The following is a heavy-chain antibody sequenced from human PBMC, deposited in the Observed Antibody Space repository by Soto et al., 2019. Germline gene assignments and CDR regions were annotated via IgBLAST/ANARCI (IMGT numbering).Heavy chain of an antibody. J-gene: IGHJ4*02. CDR1: GFTFSSSW. Sequence: EMQLVESGGALVQPGGSLRLSCAASGFTFSSSWMAWVRQAPGKGLEWVANINPEGSAEYYVDSVKGRFTISRDNAKNSLYLQMNSLRLEHTALYYCARHGVWCFDFLGQGTLVSISS. CDR2: INPEGSAE. D-gene: IGHD2-8*02. CDR3: ARHGVWCFDF. V-gene: IGHV3-7*02.